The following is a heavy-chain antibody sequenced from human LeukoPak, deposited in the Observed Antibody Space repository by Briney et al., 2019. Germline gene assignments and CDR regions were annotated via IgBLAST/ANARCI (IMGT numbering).Heavy chain of an antibody. J-gene: IGHJ4*02. CDR2: ISYEGSNK. V-gene: IGHV3-30*18. D-gene: IGHD5-12*01. CDR1: GFTFSSYG. Sequence: PGGSLRLSCAASGFTFSSYGMHWVRQAPGKGLEWVAVISYEGSNKYYADSVKGRFTISRDNSKNTLYLQMNSLRAEDTAVYYCAKPPNSGYDSAHIFDYWGQGTLVTVSS. CDR3: AKPPNSGYDSAHIFDY.